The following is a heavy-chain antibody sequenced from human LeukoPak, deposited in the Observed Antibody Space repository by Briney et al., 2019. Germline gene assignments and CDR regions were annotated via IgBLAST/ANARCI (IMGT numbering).Heavy chain of an antibody. J-gene: IGHJ4*02. CDR2: IIPIFGTA. CDR3: ARKSGYDQYFDY. CDR1: GGTFSSYA. D-gene: IGHD5-12*01. Sequence: ASVKVSCKASGGTFSSYAISWVRQAPGQGLEWMGGIIPIFGTANCAQKFQGRVTITADKSTSTAYMELSSLRSEDTAVYYCARKSGYDQYFDYWGQGTLVTVSS. V-gene: IGHV1-69*06.